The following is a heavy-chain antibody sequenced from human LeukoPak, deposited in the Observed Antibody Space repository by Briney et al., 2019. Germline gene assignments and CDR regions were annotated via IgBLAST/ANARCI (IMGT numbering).Heavy chain of an antibody. CDR2: ISSSSSYI. V-gene: IGHV3-21*04. D-gene: IGHD1-26*01. J-gene: IGHJ4*02. CDR3: ASAIVGTTTDY. CDR1: GFTFSSYS. Sequence: GGSLRLSCAASGFTFSSYSMNWVRQAPGKGLEWVSSISSSSSYIYYADSVKGRFTISRDNAKNSLYLQMNSLRAEDTAVYYCASAIVGTTTDYWGQGTLVTVSS.